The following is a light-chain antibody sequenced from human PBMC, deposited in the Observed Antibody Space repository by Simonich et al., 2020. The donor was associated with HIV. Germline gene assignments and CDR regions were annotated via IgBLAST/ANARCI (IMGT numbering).Light chain of an antibody. CDR2: EDN. CDR3: QSYDSSNHVI. V-gene: IGLV6-57*03. Sequence: NFMLTQPHSVSESPGKTVTISCSRSSGSIASNYVQWYQQRPGSAPTTVLYEDNQRPSGVPDRFSCSIDSSSNSAPLTISGLKTEDEADYYCQSYDSSNHVIFGGGTKLTVL. CDR1: SGSIASNY. J-gene: IGLJ2*01.